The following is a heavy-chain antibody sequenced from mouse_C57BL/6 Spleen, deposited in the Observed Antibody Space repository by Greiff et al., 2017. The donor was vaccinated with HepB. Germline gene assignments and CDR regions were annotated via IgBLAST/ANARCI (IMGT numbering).Heavy chain of an antibody. Sequence: QVQLQQPGAELVMPGASVKLSCKASGYTFTSYWMHWVKQRPGQGLEWIGEIDPSDSYTNYNQKFKGKSTLTVDKSSSTAYMQLSSLTSEDSAVYYCARYYYGLYAMDYWGQGTSVTVAS. J-gene: IGHJ4*01. CDR1: GYTFTSYW. D-gene: IGHD1-1*01. V-gene: IGHV1-69*01. CDR3: ARYYYGLYAMDY. CDR2: IDPSDSYT.